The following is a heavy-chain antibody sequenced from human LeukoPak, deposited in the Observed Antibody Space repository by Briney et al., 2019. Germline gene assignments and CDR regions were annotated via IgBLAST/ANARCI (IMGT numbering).Heavy chain of an antibody. Sequence: ASVKVSCKASGYTFTSYDINWVRQATGQGLEWMGWMNPNSGNTGYAQKFQGRVTMTRNTSISTAYMELSSLRSEDTAVYYCSRLRGYSYGYGDYWGQGTLVTVSS. D-gene: IGHD5-18*01. CDR1: GYTFTSYD. CDR2: MNPNSGNT. J-gene: IGHJ4*02. V-gene: IGHV1-8*01. CDR3: SRLRGYSYGYGDY.